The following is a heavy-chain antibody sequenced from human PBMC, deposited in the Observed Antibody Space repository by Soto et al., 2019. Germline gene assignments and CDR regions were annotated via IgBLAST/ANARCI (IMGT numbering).Heavy chain of an antibody. D-gene: IGHD3-9*01. CDR3: ARDRQRYYGMDV. CDR2: IYYSGST. V-gene: IGHV4-59*01. J-gene: IGHJ6*02. CDR1: GGSSGSYD. Sequence: TSETMSLTCTVVGGSSGSYDGSWILQPPGKGLEWIGYIYYSGSTNYNPSLKSRVTISVDTSKNQFSLKLSSVTAADTAVYYCARDRQRYYGMDVWGQGTTVTVSS.